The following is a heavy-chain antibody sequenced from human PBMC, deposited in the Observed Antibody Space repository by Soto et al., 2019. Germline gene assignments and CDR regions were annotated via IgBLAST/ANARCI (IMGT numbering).Heavy chain of an antibody. CDR3: ARVSGWYFLDY. Sequence: ASVKVSCKASGYTFTSYGISWVRQAPGQRLEWMGWINAGNGNTKYSQKFQGRVTITRDTSASTVYMGLSSLRSEDTAVYYCARVSGWYFLDYWGQGTLVTSPQ. CDR1: GYTFTSYG. V-gene: IGHV1-3*01. J-gene: IGHJ4*02. CDR2: INAGNGNT. D-gene: IGHD6-19*01.